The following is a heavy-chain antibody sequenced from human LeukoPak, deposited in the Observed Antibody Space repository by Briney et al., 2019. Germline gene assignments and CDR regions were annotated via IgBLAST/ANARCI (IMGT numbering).Heavy chain of an antibody. CDR1: GGSISSISYY. CDR2: MYHNGST. Sequence: PSETLSLTCTVSGGSISSISYYWGWIRQPPGKGLEWIGSMYHNGSTYYNPSLKSRVTISVDTSKNQFSLKLTSVTAADTAVYHCARASRRFDPWGQGTLVTVSS. V-gene: IGHV4-39*01. CDR3: ARASRRFDP. J-gene: IGHJ5*02.